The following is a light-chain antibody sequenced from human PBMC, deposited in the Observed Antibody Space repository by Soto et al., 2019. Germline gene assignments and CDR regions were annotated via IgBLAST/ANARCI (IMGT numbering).Light chain of an antibody. V-gene: IGLV2-14*01. CDR1: SSDVGAYNY. CDR3: SSYTRSDTLVV. Sequence: QSALTQPASVSGSPGQSITISCTGTSSDVGAYNYVSWYQQHPGRAPKLMIYEVSNRPSGVSNRFSGSKSGNTASLTISRLQAEDEADYYCSSYTRSDTLVVFGGGTKLTVL. J-gene: IGLJ2*01. CDR2: EVS.